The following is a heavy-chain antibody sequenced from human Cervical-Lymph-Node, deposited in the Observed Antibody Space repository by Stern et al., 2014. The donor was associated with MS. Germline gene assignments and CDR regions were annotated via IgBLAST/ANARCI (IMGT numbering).Heavy chain of an antibody. CDR1: GFAFSTYG. D-gene: IGHD6-19*01. V-gene: IGHV3-30*03. CDR2: ISSDEANT. Sequence: QVQLVQSGGGVVQPWRSLRLSCSPSGFAFSTYGMHWVRLAPGKGLEWVALISSDEANTYYADSVKSRFTISRDNPKNTLYLQMKSLRGEDTAVYYCARGSDWYPLDYWGQGTLVTVSS. CDR3: ARGSDWYPLDY. J-gene: IGHJ4*02.